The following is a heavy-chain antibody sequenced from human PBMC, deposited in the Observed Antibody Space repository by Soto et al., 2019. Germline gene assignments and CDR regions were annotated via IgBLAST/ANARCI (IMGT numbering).Heavy chain of an antibody. Sequence: EVRLVESGGGLVQPGRSLRLSCPASGFTLSDYPMSWHRQAPGKGLELVAYIRTAASGGTTEYTASVKDRFTISRDDSEGIASLQMNSLKAEDTAMYYCARAERLSVDSFDIWGQGKLVTVSS. V-gene: IGHV3-49*01. J-gene: IGHJ3*02. CDR3: ARAERLSVDSFDI. D-gene: IGHD1-1*01. CDR2: IRTAASGGTT. CDR1: GFTLSDYP.